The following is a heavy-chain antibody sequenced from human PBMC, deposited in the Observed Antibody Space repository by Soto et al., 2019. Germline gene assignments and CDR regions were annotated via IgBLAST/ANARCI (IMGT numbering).Heavy chain of an antibody. D-gene: IGHD3-9*01. J-gene: IGHJ4*02. CDR2: INTAGTT. CDR3: ARDWFEDY. CDR1: GFTFTTYA. V-gene: IGHV3-23*01. Sequence: GGSLRLSCAASGFTFTTYAMTWVRQAPGKGLEWVSVINTAGTTYYTDSVKGRFTISRDNAKNTLYLQMNGLKAEDTAVYYCARDWFEDYWGQGTLVTVSS.